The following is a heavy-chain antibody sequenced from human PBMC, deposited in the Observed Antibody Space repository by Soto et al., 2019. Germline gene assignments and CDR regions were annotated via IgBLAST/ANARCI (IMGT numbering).Heavy chain of an antibody. Sequence: PGGSLRLSCAASGFTFSSYAMSWVRQAPGKGLEWVSAISGSGGSTYYADSVKGRFTISRDNSKNTLYLQMNSLRAEDTAVYYCAKDRYCDSSGYYDDYWGQGTLVTVSS. D-gene: IGHD3-22*01. CDR2: ISGSGGST. CDR1: GFTFSSYA. V-gene: IGHV3-23*01. CDR3: AKDRYCDSSGYYDDY. J-gene: IGHJ4*02.